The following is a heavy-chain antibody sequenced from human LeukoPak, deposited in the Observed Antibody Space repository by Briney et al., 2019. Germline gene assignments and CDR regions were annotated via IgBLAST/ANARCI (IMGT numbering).Heavy chain of an antibody. Sequence: SVKVSCKASGFTFTSSAVQWVRQARGQRLEWIGWIVVGSGNTNYAQKFQERVTITRDMSTSTAYMELSSLRSEDTAVYYCARDRRSYYYGSGSYSTPFDYWGQGTLVTVSS. CDR1: GFTFTSSA. CDR3: ARDRRSYYYGSGSYSTPFDY. V-gene: IGHV1-58*01. J-gene: IGHJ4*02. D-gene: IGHD3-10*01. CDR2: IVVGSGNT.